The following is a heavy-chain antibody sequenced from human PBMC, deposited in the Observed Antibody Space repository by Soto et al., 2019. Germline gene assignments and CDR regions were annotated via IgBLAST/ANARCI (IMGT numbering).Heavy chain of an antibody. J-gene: IGHJ6*02. V-gene: IGHV4-30-4*01. CDR3: ARECSGGSCYFDYYYYGMDV. Sequence: SETLSLTCTVSGGSISSGDYYWSWIRQPPGKGLEWIGYIYYSGSTYYNPSLKSRVTISVDTSKNQFSLKLSSVTAADTAVYYCARECSGGSCYFDYYYYGMDVWGQGTTVTVSS. D-gene: IGHD2-15*01. CDR1: GGSISSGDYY. CDR2: IYYSGST.